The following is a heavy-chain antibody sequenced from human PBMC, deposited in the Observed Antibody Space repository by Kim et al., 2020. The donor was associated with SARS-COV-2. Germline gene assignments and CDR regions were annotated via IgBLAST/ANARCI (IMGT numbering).Heavy chain of an antibody. V-gene: IGHV3-30*01. Sequence: YYADSVKGRFTISRDNSKNTLYLQMNSLRAEDTAVYYCAREGGGYGFFDYWGQGTLVTVSS. CDR3: AREGGGYGFFDY. D-gene: IGHD5-12*01. J-gene: IGHJ4*02.